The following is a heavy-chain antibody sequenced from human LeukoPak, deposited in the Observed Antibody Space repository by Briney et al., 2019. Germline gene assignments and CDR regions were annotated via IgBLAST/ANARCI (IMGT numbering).Heavy chain of an antibody. CDR2: IKRDGSEK. V-gene: IGHV3-7*03. CDR3: ARLGPASSGWPESFDY. J-gene: IGHJ4*02. D-gene: IGHD6-19*01. Sequence: GGSLRLSCAASGFSFGRHWMNWVRQAPGKGLEWVANIKRDGSEKYYVDSVKGRFTISRDNAKNSLDLQMNSLRVEDTAVYYCARLGPASSGWPESFDYWGQGTLVTVSS. CDR1: GFSFGRHW.